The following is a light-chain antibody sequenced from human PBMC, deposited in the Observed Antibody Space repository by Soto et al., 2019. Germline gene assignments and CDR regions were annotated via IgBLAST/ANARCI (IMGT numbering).Light chain of an antibody. CDR3: QQYNDWPQT. CDR2: GAS. V-gene: IGKV3-15*01. J-gene: IGKJ1*01. Sequence: EIVMTQSPGTLSLSPGERATLSCRASQSVSSNLAWYQQIPGQAPRVLIYGASTRATGIPARFSGRGSGTEFTLAISSLQSEDFAVYFCQQYNDWPQTFGRGTKVEIK. CDR1: QSVSSN.